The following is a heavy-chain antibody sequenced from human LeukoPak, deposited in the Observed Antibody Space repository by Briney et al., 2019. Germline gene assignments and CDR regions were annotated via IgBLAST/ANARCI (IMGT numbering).Heavy chain of an antibody. V-gene: IGHV3-53*04. J-gene: IGHJ6*02. D-gene: IGHD3-10*01. CDR2: IYSGGST. Sequence: GGSLRPSCAASGFTVSSNYMSWVRQAPGKGLEWVSVIYSGGSTYYADSVKGRFTISRHNSKNTLYLQMNSLRAEDTAVYYCARPGYYYGSENYGMDVWGQGTTVTVSS. CDR3: ARPGYYYGSENYGMDV. CDR1: GFTVSSNY.